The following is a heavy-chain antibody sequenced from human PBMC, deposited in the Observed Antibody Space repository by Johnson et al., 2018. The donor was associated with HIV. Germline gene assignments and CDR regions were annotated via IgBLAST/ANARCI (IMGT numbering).Heavy chain of an antibody. Sequence: VQLVESGGGLMQPGGSLRLSCVASGFTVSNNFMSWVRQAPGKGLEWVGRIKSKTDGGTTDYAAPVKGRFTISRDDSKNTLYLQMNSLKTEDTAVYYCTTDRATYDAFDIWGQGTMVTVSS. CDR1: GFTVSNNF. D-gene: IGHD1-26*01. CDR2: IKSKTDGGTT. V-gene: IGHV3-15*01. CDR3: TTDRATYDAFDI. J-gene: IGHJ3*02.